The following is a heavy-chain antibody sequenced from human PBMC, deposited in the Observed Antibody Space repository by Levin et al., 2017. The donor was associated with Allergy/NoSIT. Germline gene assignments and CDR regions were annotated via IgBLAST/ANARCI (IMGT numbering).Heavy chain of an antibody. V-gene: IGHV3-33*01. Sequence: GGSLRLSCAASGFTFSSYGMHWVRQAPGKGLEWVAVIWYDGSNKYYADSVKGRFTISRDNSKNTLYLQMNSLRAEDTAVYYCARGDQYYDILTGYPNAFDSWGQGTMVTVSS. CDR3: ARGDQYYDILTGYPNAFDS. CDR2: IWYDGSNK. D-gene: IGHD3-9*01. J-gene: IGHJ3*02. CDR1: GFTFSSYG.